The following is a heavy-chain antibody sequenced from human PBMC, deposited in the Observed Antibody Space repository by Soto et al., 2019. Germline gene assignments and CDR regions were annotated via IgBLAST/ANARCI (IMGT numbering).Heavy chain of an antibody. V-gene: IGHV3-23*01. Sequence: GGSLRLSCAASGFTFSSYAMSWVRQAPGKGLEWVSSISGSGGSTYYAYSVKVRFTISIDNSNNTLYLQMNSLIAEDTAVYYCAKFGTVHPTPHYGMDXWGQATTVTVS. CDR3: AKFGTVHPTPHYGMDX. J-gene: IGHJ6*02. CDR2: ISGSGGST. CDR1: GFTFSSYA. D-gene: IGHD1-1*01.